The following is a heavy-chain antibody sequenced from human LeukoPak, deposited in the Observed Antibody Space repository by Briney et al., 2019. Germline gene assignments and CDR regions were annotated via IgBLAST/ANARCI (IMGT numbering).Heavy chain of an antibody. CDR3: AKDFRGFCSGGSCYSFYDY. J-gene: IGHJ4*02. D-gene: IGHD2-15*01. CDR2: ISYDGSHK. V-gene: IGHV3-30*18. CDR1: GFTFSTYG. Sequence: PGRSLRLSCAASGFTFSTYGMHWVRQTPGKGLEWLAFISYDGSHKYYADSVKGRFTISRDNSKNTLYLQMNSLRVEDTAVYYCAKDFRGFCSGGSCYSFYDYWGQGTLVTVSS.